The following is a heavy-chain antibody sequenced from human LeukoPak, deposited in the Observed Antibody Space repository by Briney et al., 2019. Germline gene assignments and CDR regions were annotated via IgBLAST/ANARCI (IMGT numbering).Heavy chain of an antibody. Sequence: SVTLSLTCTVSGGSVSSGGYYWSWIRQHPGKGLEWIGYIYYSGSTYYNPSLKSRVTISVDTSKNQFSLKLSSVTAADTAVYYCARGSELGINWFDPWGQGTLVTVSS. CDR1: GGSVSSGGYY. V-gene: IGHV4-31*03. J-gene: IGHJ5*02. CDR3: ARGSELGINWFDP. D-gene: IGHD7-27*01. CDR2: IYYSGST.